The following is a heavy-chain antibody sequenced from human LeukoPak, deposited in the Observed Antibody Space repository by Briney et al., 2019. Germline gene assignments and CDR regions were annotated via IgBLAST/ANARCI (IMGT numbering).Heavy chain of an antibody. Sequence: GGSLRLSCAVSGITLSNYGMSWVRQAPGKGLEWVAGISGSGGGTNYADSVKGRFTISRDNSKNTLYLQMNSLRAEDTALYYCAKVPHYDFWSGYYSYLDCWGQGTLVTVSS. V-gene: IGHV3-23*01. CDR3: AKVPHYDFWSGYYSYLDC. D-gene: IGHD3-3*01. J-gene: IGHJ4*02. CDR1: GITLSNYG. CDR2: ISGSGGGT.